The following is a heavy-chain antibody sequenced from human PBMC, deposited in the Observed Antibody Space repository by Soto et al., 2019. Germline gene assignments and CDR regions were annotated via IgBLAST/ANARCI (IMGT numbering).Heavy chain of an antibody. V-gene: IGHV1-2*02. J-gene: IGHJ5*02. D-gene: IGHD3-22*01. CDR3: ARDMRTYYYDSSGYWFDP. Sequence: GASVKVSCKASGYTFTGYYMHWVRQAPGQGLEWMGWINPNSGGTNYAQKFQGRVTMTRDTSISTAYMEPSRLRSDDTAVYYCARDMRTYYYDSSGYWFDPWGQGTLVT. CDR1: GYTFTGYY. CDR2: INPNSGGT.